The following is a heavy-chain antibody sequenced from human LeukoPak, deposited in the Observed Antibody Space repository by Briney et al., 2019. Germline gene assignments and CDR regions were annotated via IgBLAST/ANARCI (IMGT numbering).Heavy chain of an antibody. D-gene: IGHD3-16*01. J-gene: IGHJ3*02. CDR1: GGSIISSSYY. Sequence: SETLSLTCTVSGGSIISSSYYWGWIRQPPGKGLEWIGSIYYSGNTDYNPSLKSRVTISVDTSKNQFSLKLSSVTAADTAVYYCARVSPYGDAFDIWGQGTMVTVSS. CDR3: ARVSPYGDAFDI. CDR2: IYYSGNT. V-gene: IGHV4-39*07.